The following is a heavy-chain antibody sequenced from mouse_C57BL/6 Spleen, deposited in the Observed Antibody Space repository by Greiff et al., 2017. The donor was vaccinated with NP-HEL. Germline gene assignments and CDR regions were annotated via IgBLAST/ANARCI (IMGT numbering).Heavy chain of an antibody. CDR2: IHPNSGST. CDR3: ASTYDYDAWFAY. V-gene: IGHV1-64*01. J-gene: IGHJ3*01. D-gene: IGHD2-4*01. CDR1: GYTFTSYW. Sequence: QVQLQQPGAELVKPGASVKLSCKASGYTFTSYWMHWVKQRPGQGLEWIGMIHPNSGSTNYNEKFKSKATLTVDKSSSTAYMQLSSLTSEDSAVYCCASTYDYDAWFAYWGQGTLVTVSA.